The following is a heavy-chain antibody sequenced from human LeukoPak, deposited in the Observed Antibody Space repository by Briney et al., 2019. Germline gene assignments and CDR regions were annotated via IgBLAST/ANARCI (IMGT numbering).Heavy chain of an antibody. CDR2: IDPNSGGT. V-gene: IGHV1-2*02. CDR3: ARGGPSPTTVTSNWYFDL. J-gene: IGHJ2*01. Sequence: ASVKVSCKASGYTFTDYYVHWVRQAPGQGLEWMGWIDPNSGGTKYAQRFQGRVTMTRDTSITTAYMELSRLRSDDTAVYYCARGGPSPTTVTSNWYFDLWGRGTLVTVSS. CDR1: GYTFTDYY. D-gene: IGHD4-11*01.